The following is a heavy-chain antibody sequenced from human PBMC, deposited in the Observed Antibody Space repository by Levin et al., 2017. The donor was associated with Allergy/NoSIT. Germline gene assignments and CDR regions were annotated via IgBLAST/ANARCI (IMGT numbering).Heavy chain of an antibody. J-gene: IGHJ4*02. Sequence: GSLRLSCAVSGGSISSSNWWSWVRQPPGKGLEWIGEIYHSGSTNYNPSLKSRVTISVDKSKNQFSLKLSSVTAADTAVYYCARVYCSGGSCYSDYWGQGTLVTVSS. CDR3: ARVYCSGGSCYSDY. CDR1: GGSISSSNW. D-gene: IGHD2-15*01. CDR2: IYHSGST. V-gene: IGHV4-4*02.